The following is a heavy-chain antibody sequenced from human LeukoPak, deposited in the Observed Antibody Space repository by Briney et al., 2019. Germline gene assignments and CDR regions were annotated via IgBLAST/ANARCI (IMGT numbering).Heavy chain of an antibody. CDR2: ISSSGSTI. CDR1: GFTFSDYY. J-gene: IGHJ4*02. D-gene: IGHD3-22*01. V-gene: IGHV3-11*04. Sequence: PGGSLRLSCAASGFTFSDYYMSWIRQAPGKGLEWVSYISSSGSTIYYADSVKGRFTISRDNAKNSLYLQMNSLRAEDTAVYYCARDYYDSSCYHFDYWGQGTLVTVSS. CDR3: ARDYYDSSCYHFDY.